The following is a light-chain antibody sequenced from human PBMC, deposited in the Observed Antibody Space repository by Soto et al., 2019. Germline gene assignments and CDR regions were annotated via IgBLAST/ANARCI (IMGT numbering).Light chain of an antibody. CDR2: GPS. V-gene: IGKV3-15*01. CDR1: QSVSSN. Sequence: EIVMTQSPATLSVSPGERATLSCRASQSVSSNLAWYQQKPGQVPRLLIYGPSTRATGIPARFSGCGSGTEFTLTISSLQSEDFAVYYCQQYNNWPRTFGQGTKVEIK. J-gene: IGKJ1*01. CDR3: QQYNNWPRT.